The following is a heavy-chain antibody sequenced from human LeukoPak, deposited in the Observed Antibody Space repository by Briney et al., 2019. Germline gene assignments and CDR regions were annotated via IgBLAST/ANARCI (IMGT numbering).Heavy chain of an antibody. J-gene: IGHJ4*02. CDR1: GFTVSSNS. D-gene: IGHD6-19*01. V-gene: IGHV3-53*01. CDR2: IYSGGNT. CDR3: AKVYSAGWYPGYFDY. Sequence: GGSLRLSCTVSGFTVSSNSMSWVRQAPGKGLEWVSFIYSGGNTHYSDSVKGRFTISRDNSKNTLYLQMNSLRAEDTAVYYCAKVYSAGWYPGYFDYWGQGTLVTVSS.